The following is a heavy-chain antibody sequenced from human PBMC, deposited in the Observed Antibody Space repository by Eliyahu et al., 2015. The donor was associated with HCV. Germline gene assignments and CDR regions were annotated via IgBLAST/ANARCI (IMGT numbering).Heavy chain of an antibody. CDR3: ARDAGRSVVMQAFDL. Sequence: QMQLQESGPGLVQTLGTLSLTCNVSGXSFSDFKWXWIRQSPAKAFXWIGTIYTSGYTSYNPSLNSGNPTFSRRLTMSVDTSRSQISLEMRSVTTADAALYYCARDAGRSVVMQAFDLWGQGSLVTVSS. CDR2: IYTSGYT. J-gene: IGHJ4*02. D-gene: IGHD3-10*01. V-gene: IGHV4-4*07. CDR1: GXSFSDFK.